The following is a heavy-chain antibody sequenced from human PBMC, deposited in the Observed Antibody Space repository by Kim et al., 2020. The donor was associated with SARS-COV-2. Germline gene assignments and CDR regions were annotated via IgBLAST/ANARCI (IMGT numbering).Heavy chain of an antibody. CDR3: ARVVPDSYYDFWSENYYGMDV. Sequence: GGSLRLSCAASGFTFSSYSMNWVRQAPGKGLEWVSSISSSSSYIYYADSVKGRFTISRDNAKNSLYLQMNSLRAEDTAVYYCARVVPDSYYDFWSENYYGMDVWGQGTTVTVSS. CDR1: GFTFSSYS. V-gene: IGHV3-21*01. D-gene: IGHD3-3*01. J-gene: IGHJ6*02. CDR2: ISSSSSYI.